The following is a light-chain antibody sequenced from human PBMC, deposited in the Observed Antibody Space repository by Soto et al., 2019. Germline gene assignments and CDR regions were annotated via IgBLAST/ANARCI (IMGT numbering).Light chain of an antibody. CDR2: DGS. CDR1: QGISSW. V-gene: IGKV1-12*01. J-gene: IGKJ5*01. CDR3: QQSHSTPIT. Sequence: DIQMTQSPSSVSASVGDRVTITCRASQGISSWLAWYQQKPGKAPKLLIYDGSTLESGVPARFSGSRSGTEFTLTINSLQPEDFATYYCQQSHSTPITFGQGTRLEIK.